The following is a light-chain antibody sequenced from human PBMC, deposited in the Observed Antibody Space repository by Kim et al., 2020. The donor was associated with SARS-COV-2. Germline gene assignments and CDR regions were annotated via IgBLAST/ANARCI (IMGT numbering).Light chain of an antibody. CDR1: QSVRSY. CDR3: QQRDNWPIT. CDR2: DAS. Sequence: LYPGERATLACRASQSVRSYLAWYQQKPGQAPRLLIYDASKRATGIPARFSGSGSGTDFTLTITSLEPEDFAIYYCQQRDNWPITFGQGTRLEIK. J-gene: IGKJ5*01. V-gene: IGKV3-11*01.